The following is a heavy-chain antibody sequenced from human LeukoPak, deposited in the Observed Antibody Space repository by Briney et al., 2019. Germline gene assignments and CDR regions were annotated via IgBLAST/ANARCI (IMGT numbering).Heavy chain of an antibody. J-gene: IGHJ3*02. CDR2: IYYSGST. Sequence: SETLSLTCTVSGGSISSYSWSWIRQPPGKGLEWIGYIYYSGSTYYNPSLKSRATISVDTSKNQFSLKLSSVTAADTAVYYCARDGRYYYAFDIWGQGTMVTVSS. V-gene: IGHV4-59*12. D-gene: IGHD1-26*01. CDR1: GGSISSYS. CDR3: ARDGRYYYAFDI.